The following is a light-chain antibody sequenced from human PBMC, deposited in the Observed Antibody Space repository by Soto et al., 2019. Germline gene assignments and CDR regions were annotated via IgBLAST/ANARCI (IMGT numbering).Light chain of an antibody. Sequence: QSVLTQPASVSGSPGQSITISCTGTSSVVGSYNLVSWYQQHPGKAPKLMIYEGSKRPSGVSNRFSGSKSGNTASLTISGLQAEDEADYYCRSYAGSSTYVFGTGTKVPVL. CDR3: RSYAGSSTYV. CDR1: SSVVGSYNL. CDR2: EGS. V-gene: IGLV2-23*01. J-gene: IGLJ1*01.